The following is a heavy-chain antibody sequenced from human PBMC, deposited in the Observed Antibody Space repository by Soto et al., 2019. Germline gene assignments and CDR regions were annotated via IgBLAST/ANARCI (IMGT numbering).Heavy chain of an antibody. V-gene: IGHV1-2*04. CDR2: INPNSGGT. J-gene: IGHJ6*02. D-gene: IGHD1-26*01. Sequence: ASGKVSCKASGYTFTGYYMHWVRQAPGQGLEWMGWINPNSGGTNYAQKFQGWVTMTRDTSISTAYMERSRLRPDDTAVYYCASTTYYYYGIDVWGQGTTVTVSS. CDR1: GYTFTGYY. CDR3: ASTTYYYYGIDV.